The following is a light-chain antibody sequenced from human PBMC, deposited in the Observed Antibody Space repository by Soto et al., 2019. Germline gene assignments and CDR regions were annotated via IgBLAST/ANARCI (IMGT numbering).Light chain of an antibody. J-gene: IGKJ3*01. Sequence: AIQLTQSPSSLSASVGDRVTITCRASQGISSALAWYQQKPGKAPKLLIYDASSLESGVPSRFSGSGSGPDFTLTISSLQPEDFATYYCQQFNSYPFTFGPGAKVDIK. CDR3: QQFNSYPFT. CDR2: DAS. V-gene: IGKV1-13*02. CDR1: QGISSA.